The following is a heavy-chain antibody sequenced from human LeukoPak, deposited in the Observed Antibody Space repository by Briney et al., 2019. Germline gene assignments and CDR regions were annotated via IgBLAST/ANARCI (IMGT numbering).Heavy chain of an antibody. V-gene: IGHV3-23*01. D-gene: IGHD1-26*01. CDR3: ANGGSYRYFDY. J-gene: IGHJ4*02. CDR2: ISGSGGST. Sequence: GGSLRLSCTASGFTFSSYAMSWVRQAPGKGLEWVSAISGSGGSTYYADSVKGRFTISRDNSKNTLYLQMNSLRAEDTAVYYCANGGSYRYFDYWGQGTLVTVSS. CDR1: GFTFSSYA.